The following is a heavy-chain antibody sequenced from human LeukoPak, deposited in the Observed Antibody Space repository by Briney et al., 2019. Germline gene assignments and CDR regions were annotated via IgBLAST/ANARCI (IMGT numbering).Heavy chain of an antibody. CDR3: AGLVATITSPFDY. V-gene: IGHV4-30-4*01. J-gene: IGHJ4*02. CDR2: IYYSGST. D-gene: IGHD5-12*01. CDR1: GGSISSGDYY. Sequence: SETLSLTCTVSGGSISSGDYYWGWIRQPPGKGLEWIGYIYYSGSTYYNPSLKSRVTISVDTSKNQFSLKLSSVTAADTAVYYCAGLVATITSPFDYWGQGTLVTVSS.